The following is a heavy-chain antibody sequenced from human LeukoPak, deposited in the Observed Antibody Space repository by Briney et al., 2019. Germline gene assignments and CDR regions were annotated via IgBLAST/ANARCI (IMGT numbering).Heavy chain of an antibody. CDR1: GFTFSSYS. V-gene: IGHV3-48*04. J-gene: IGHJ4*02. CDR3: YCAVEDY. Sequence: GGSLRLSCAASGFTFSSYSMNWVRQAPGKGLEWVSYISSGSSTIYYADSVKGRFTISRDNAKNSLYLQMNSLRAEDTAVYYCYCAVEDYWGQGTLVTVSS. D-gene: IGHD2-15*01. CDR2: ISSGSSTI.